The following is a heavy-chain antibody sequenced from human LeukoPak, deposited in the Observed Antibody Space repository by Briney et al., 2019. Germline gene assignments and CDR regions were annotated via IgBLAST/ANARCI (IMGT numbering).Heavy chain of an antibody. CDR3: TRGSIAYYYMDV. J-gene: IGHJ6*03. CDR1: GGSISSYY. V-gene: IGHV4-59*01. D-gene: IGHD3-22*01. CDR2: IYYSGST. Sequence: SETLSLTCTVSGGSISSYYWSWIPQPPGKGLEWIGNIYYSGSTNYNPSLKSRVTISVDTSKNQFSLKLSSVTAADTAVYYCTRGSIAYYYMDVWGKGTTVTISS.